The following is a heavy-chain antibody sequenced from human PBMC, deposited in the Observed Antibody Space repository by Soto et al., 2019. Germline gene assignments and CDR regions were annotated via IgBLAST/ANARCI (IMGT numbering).Heavy chain of an antibody. D-gene: IGHD3-9*01. J-gene: IGHJ4*02. V-gene: IGHV3-74*01. CDR3: ARGLVLDY. Sequence: EVQLVESGGGLVQPGGSLRLSCATSGFTFSNYWMHWVRQAPGKGPVWVSRINEDESNTNYADSVKGRFTISRDNAKNTLYLQMNSLRVEDTAVYYGARGLVLDYWGQGTRVTVSS. CDR2: INEDESNT. CDR1: GFTFSNYW.